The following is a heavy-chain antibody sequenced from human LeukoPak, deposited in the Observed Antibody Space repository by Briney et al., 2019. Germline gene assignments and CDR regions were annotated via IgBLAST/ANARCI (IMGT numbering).Heavy chain of an antibody. V-gene: IGHV4-59*01. CDR1: GGSISDYY. CDR3: ARVLAFCSGGSCYSALDY. J-gene: IGHJ4*02. Sequence: SETLSLTCTVSGGSISDYYWSWIRQSPGKGLEWIGYIYYSGSTNYNPSLKSRVTISVDTSKNQFSLKLSSVTAADTAVYYCARVLAFCSGGSCYSALDYWGQGTLVTVSS. CDR2: IYYSGST. D-gene: IGHD2-15*01.